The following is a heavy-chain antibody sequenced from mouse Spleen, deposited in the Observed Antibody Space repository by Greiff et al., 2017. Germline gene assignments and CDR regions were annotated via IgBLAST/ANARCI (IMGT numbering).Heavy chain of an antibody. CDR2: ISSGGGNT. J-gene: IGHJ2*01. CDR1: GFTFSSYA. Sequence: EVKLVESGGGLVKLGGSLKLSCAASGFTFSSYAMSWVRQTPEKRLEWVATISSGGGNTYYPDSVKGRFTISRDNAKNTLYLQMSSLKSEDTAMYYCARRAYSFDYWGQGTTLTVSS. V-gene: IGHV5-9*04. CDR3: ARRAYSFDY.